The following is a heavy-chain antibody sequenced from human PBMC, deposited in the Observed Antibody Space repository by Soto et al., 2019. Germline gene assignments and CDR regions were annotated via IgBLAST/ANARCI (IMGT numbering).Heavy chain of an antibody. CDR2: IKSKTDGGTT. CDR3: TTTGWGGYGPFDY. V-gene: IGHV3-15*01. J-gene: IGHJ4*02. Sequence: GGSLRLSCAASGFTFSNAWMSWVRQAPGKGLEWVGRIKSKTDGGTTDYAAPVKGRFTISRDDSKNTLYLQMNSLKTEDTAVYYCTTTGWGGYGPFDYWGQGTLVTAPQ. CDR1: GFTFSNAW. D-gene: IGHD5-12*01.